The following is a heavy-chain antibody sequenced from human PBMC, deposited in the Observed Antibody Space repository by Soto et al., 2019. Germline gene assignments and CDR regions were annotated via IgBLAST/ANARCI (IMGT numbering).Heavy chain of an antibody. CDR1: GYTFTSYA. J-gene: IGHJ3*02. Sequence: QVQLVQSGAEVKKPGASVRVSCKASGYTFTSYAMHWVRQAPGQRLEWMGWINAGNGNTKYSQKFQGRVTITRDTSASTAYMELSSLRSEDTAVYYCAREAYGKLSAFDIWGQGTMVTVSS. CDR2: INAGNGNT. D-gene: IGHD4-17*01. V-gene: IGHV1-3*01. CDR3: AREAYGKLSAFDI.